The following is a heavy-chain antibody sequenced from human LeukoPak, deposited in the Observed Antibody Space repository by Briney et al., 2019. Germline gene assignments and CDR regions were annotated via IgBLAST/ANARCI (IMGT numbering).Heavy chain of an antibody. CDR3: ARVKDFYYYESSADYFDY. J-gene: IGHJ4*02. CDR2: INPNTGAT. Sequence: ASVKVSCKASGYTFTGYYMHWVRQAPGQGLEWMGWINPNTGATNYAQKFQGRVTMTRDKSISTAYMELSRLRSDDTAVYFCARVKDFYYYESSADYFDYWGQGTLVTVSS. D-gene: IGHD3-22*01. V-gene: IGHV1-2*02. CDR1: GYTFTGYY.